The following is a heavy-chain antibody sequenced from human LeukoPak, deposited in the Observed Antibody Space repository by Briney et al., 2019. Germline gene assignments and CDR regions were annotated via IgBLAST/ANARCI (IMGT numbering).Heavy chain of an antibody. V-gene: IGHV4-59*12. D-gene: IGHD3-9*01. J-gene: IGHJ3*02. Sequence: SETLSLTCTVSGGSISTYYWSWIRQPPGKGLEWIGYIYHSGSTKYNPSLKSRVTISVDTSQNQFSLKLSSVTAADTAVYYCARLGVNYDILTGYYKSGDAFDIWGQGTMVTVSS. CDR1: GGSISTYY. CDR3: ARLGVNYDILTGYYKSGDAFDI. CDR2: IYHSGST.